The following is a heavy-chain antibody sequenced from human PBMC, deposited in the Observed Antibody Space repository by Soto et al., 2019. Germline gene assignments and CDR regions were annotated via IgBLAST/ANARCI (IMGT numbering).Heavy chain of an antibody. J-gene: IGHJ6*02. V-gene: IGHV1-69*08. D-gene: IGHD2-2*01. CDR2: IIPMFGIA. Sequence: QVQLVQSGAEVKRPGSSVKVSCKGSGDTFNRYTVTWVRQAPGQVLEWMGRIIPMFGIASYAQNFQGRVTITADKSTNTAYMELSSLRSEDTAVYYCARDWGRSEVIPAASSAIDVWGQGTSVTVS. CDR3: ARDWGRSEVIPAASSAIDV. CDR1: GDTFNRYT.